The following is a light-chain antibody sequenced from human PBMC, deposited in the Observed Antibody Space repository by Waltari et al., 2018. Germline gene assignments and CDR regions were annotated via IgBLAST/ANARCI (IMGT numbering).Light chain of an antibody. Sequence: EIVMTQSPAPLSVSPGDKATLSCRASQSLSSNLAWYQQKPGQAPRLLIYGASTRATGIPARFSGSGSGTEFTLTISSLQSEDFAVYYCQQYNNWPWTFGQGTKVEIK. CDR1: QSLSSN. CDR2: GAS. V-gene: IGKV3-15*01. CDR3: QQYNNWPWT. J-gene: IGKJ1*01.